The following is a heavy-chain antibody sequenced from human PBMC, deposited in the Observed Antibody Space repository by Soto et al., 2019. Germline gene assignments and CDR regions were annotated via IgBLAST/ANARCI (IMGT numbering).Heavy chain of an antibody. Sequence: GESLKISCKGSGYSFTSYWISWVRQMPGKGLEWMGRIDPSDSYTNYSPSFQGHVTISADKSISTAYLQWSSLKASDTAMYYCARSCSGGSCYSGGWEAYYYGMDVWGQGTTVTVSS. V-gene: IGHV5-10-1*01. CDR3: ARSCSGGSCYSGGWEAYYYGMDV. CDR1: GYSFTSYW. D-gene: IGHD2-15*01. CDR2: IDPSDSYT. J-gene: IGHJ6*02.